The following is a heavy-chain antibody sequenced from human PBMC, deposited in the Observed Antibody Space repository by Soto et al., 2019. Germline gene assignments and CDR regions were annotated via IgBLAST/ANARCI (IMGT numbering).Heavy chain of an antibody. CDR1: GGSISSSNW. Sequence: SETLSLTCAVSGGSISSSNWWSWIRQPPGKGLEWIGYIYYTGSTNYNPSLKSRVTMSVDTSKKQFSLKLTSVTAADTAVYYCARQRENYFGYWGQGSLVTLS. CDR2: IYYTGST. V-gene: IGHV4-61*01. J-gene: IGHJ4*02. CDR3: ARQRENYFGY.